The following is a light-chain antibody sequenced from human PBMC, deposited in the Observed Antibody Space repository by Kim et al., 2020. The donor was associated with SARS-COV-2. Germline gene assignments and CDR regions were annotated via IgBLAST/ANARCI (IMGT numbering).Light chain of an antibody. J-gene: IGKJ4*01. V-gene: IGKV1-33*01. CDR2: DAS. CDR3: QQFEDLPIT. Sequence: DIQMTQSPSSLSASVGDRLTITCQASQDINNYLNWYQQKPGKAPKLLIYDASNLETGVPSRFSGSGSGTDFTFTITSLQPDDIARYYCQQFEDLPITFGGGTKVDIK. CDR1: QDINNY.